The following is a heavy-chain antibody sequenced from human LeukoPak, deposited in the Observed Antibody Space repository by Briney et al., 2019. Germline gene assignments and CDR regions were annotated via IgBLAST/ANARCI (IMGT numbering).Heavy chain of an antibody. CDR3: ARRTTVTPNWFDP. CDR1: GGSFSGFY. CDR2: INHSGST. D-gene: IGHD4-17*01. Sequence: SETLSLTCAVYGGSFSGFYWSWIRQPPGKGLEWIGEINHSGSTNYNPSLKSRVAISVDTSKNQVSLNLSSVTAADTAVYYCARRTTVTPNWFDPWGQGTLVTVSS. V-gene: IGHV4-34*01. J-gene: IGHJ5*02.